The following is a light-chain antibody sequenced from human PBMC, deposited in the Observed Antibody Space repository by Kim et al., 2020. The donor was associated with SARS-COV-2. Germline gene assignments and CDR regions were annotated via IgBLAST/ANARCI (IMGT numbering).Light chain of an antibody. CDR2: AAS. J-gene: IGKJ4*01. V-gene: IGKV1-39*01. CDR3: QQSYSTPLT. Sequence: DIQMTQFPSSLPAAVGDRVTITCRASQSISSYLNWYQQKPGKAPKLLIYAASSLQSGVPSRFSGSGSGTDFTLTISSLQPEDFATYYCQQSYSTPLTFGGGTKVDIK. CDR1: QSISSY.